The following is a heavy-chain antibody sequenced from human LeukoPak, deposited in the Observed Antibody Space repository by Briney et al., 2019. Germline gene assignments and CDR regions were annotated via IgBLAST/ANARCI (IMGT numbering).Heavy chain of an antibody. Sequence: SGGSLRLSCAASGFTFTSYSVHWVRQAPGKGLEWVAFISPDGSIGNYADSVKGRFTISRDNSKNTVYLQINSLRPEDTALYHCAKDEHYDTSGHGWVFDIWGQGTVVTVSS. CDR3: AKDEHYDTSGHGWVFDI. CDR1: GFTFTSYS. J-gene: IGHJ3*02. V-gene: IGHV3-30*18. CDR2: ISPDGSIG. D-gene: IGHD3-22*01.